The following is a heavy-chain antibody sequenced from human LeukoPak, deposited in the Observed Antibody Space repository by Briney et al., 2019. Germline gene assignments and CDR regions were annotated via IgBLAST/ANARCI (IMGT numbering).Heavy chain of an antibody. CDR3: AKWSGPMTTVTHFDY. D-gene: IGHD4-17*01. V-gene: IGHV3-23*01. J-gene: IGHJ4*02. CDR1: GFTFSSYA. Sequence: GGSLRLSRAASGFTFSSYAMSWVRQAPGKGLEWVSAISGSGGSTYYADSVKGRFTISRDNSKNTLYLQMNSLRAEDTAVYYCAKWSGPMTTVTHFDYWGQGTLVTVSS. CDR2: ISGSGGST.